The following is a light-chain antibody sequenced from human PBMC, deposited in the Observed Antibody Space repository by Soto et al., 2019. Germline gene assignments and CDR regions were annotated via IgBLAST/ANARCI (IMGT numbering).Light chain of an antibody. V-gene: IGKV1-39*01. CDR2: AAS. CDR3: QQSYSTPYT. CDR1: RSISSY. J-gene: IGKJ2*01. Sequence: DIQMTQSPSSLSASVGDRVTITCRASRSISSYLNWYQQKPGKAPKLLICAASSLQSGVLSRFSGSGSGTDFTLTISSLQPEDFATYYCQQSYSTPYTFGQGTKLEIK.